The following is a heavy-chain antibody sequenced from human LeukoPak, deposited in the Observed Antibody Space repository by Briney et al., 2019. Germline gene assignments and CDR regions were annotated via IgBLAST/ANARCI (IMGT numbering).Heavy chain of an antibody. CDR3: ARGPVTRELDY. V-gene: IGHV4-34*01. D-gene: IGHD4-17*01. Sequence: SETLSLTCAVYGGSFSGYYWSWIRQPPGKGLEWIGEINHSGSTNYNPSLKSRVTISVDRSKNQFSLKLSSVTAADTAVYYCARGPVTRELDYWGQGTLVTVSS. J-gene: IGHJ4*02. CDR2: INHSGST. CDR1: GGSFSGYY.